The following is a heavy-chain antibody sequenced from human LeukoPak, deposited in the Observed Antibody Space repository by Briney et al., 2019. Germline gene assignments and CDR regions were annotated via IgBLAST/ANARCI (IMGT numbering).Heavy chain of an antibody. V-gene: IGHV3-74*01. CDR3: AKFISHGFDI. Sequence: GGSLRLSCAASGFTFSSYWMHWVRQAPGKGLVWVSRINNDGTYTANADSVKGRFTMSRDNAKKTLYLQMNSLRAEDTAVYYCAKFISHGFDIWGQGTMVTVSS. CDR1: GFTFSSYW. J-gene: IGHJ3*02. CDR2: INNDGTYT. D-gene: IGHD3-10*01.